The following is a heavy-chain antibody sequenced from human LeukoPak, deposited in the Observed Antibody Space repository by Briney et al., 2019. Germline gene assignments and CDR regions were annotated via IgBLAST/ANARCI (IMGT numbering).Heavy chain of an antibody. V-gene: IGHV3-23*01. J-gene: IGHJ4*02. CDR1: GFTFSIYW. Sequence: PGRSLRLSCAASGFTFSIYWMSWVRQAPGKGLEWVSTASGTDGRTYYADSVKGRFTISSDNSKNTLFLQMNSLGAEDTAVYYCASRGGQSSFDYWGQGTLVTVSS. CDR3: ASRGGQSSFDY. CDR2: ASGTDGRT. D-gene: IGHD2-15*01.